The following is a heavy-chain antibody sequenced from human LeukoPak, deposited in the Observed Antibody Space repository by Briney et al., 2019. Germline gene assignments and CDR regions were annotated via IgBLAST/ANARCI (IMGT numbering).Heavy chain of an antibody. CDR3: ARVGIAVAGPYFDC. CDR1: GFTFSSYS. CDR2: ISSSSSYI. D-gene: IGHD6-19*01. Sequence: PGRSLRLSCAASGFTFSSYSMNWVRQAPGKGLEWVSSISSSSSYIYYADSVKGRFTISRNNAENSLYLQMNSLRAEDTAVYYCARVGIAVAGPYFDCWGQGTLVTVSS. V-gene: IGHV3-21*01. J-gene: IGHJ4*02.